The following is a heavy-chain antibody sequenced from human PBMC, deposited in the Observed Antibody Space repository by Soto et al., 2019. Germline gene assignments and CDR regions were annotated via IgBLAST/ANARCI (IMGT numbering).Heavy chain of an antibody. Sequence: GGSLRLSCAASGFTFISYAMSWVRQAPGKGLEWVSAISGSGGSTYYADSVKGRFTISRDNSKNTLYLQMNSLRAEDTAVYYCAKVLITMIVVVIPDAFDIWGQGTMVTVSS. V-gene: IGHV3-23*01. CDR1: GFTFISYA. CDR3: AKVLITMIVVVIPDAFDI. D-gene: IGHD3-22*01. J-gene: IGHJ3*02. CDR2: ISGSGGST.